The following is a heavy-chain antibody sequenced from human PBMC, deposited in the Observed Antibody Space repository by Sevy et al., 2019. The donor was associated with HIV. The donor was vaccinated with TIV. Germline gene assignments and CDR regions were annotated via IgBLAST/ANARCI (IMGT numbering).Heavy chain of an antibody. Sequence: GGSLRLSCAASGFTFSRYDMHWVRQATGKGLEWVSSIGTAGDTYYPGSVKGRFTISRENAKKSLYLQMNSLRAGDTAVYYCARGTLYGGSYYQGDDALDIWGQGTMVTVSS. D-gene: IGHD1-26*01. CDR2: IGTAGDT. V-gene: IGHV3-13*01. CDR1: GFTFSRYD. J-gene: IGHJ3*02. CDR3: ARGTLYGGSYYQGDDALDI.